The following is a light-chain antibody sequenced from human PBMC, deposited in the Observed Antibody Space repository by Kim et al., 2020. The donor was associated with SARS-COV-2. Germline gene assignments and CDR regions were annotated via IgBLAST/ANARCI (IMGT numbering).Light chain of an antibody. J-gene: IGLJ3*02. Sequence: TVNWYQQRVPGTAPKLLIYGNDQRPSGVPDRFSGSKSGTSASLAISGLQSDDEATYYCASWDDTVNGWVFGGGTQLTVL. V-gene: IGLV1-44*01. CDR2: GND. CDR1: T. CDR3: ASWDDTVNGWV.